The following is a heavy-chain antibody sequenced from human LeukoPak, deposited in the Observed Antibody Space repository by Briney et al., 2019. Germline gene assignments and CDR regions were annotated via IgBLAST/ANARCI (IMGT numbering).Heavy chain of an antibody. Sequence: GGSLRLSCVASGFSFCTYGLHWVRQAPGKGLEWVAVISYNGDNKHYADSVKGRFTISRDNSENTLYLQMNSLRPEDTAVHYCARGIIETSGYSLDYWGQGTLVTVSS. D-gene: IGHD3-22*01. V-gene: IGHV3-30*03. J-gene: IGHJ4*02. CDR2: ISYNGDNK. CDR1: GFSFCTYG. CDR3: ARGIIETSGYSLDY.